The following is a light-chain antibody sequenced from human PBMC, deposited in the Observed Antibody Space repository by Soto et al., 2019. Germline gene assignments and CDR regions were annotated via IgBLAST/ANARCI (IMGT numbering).Light chain of an antibody. CDR2: AAS. CDR1: QDVRNW. V-gene: IGKV1-12*01. CDR3: QQFHSFSRT. Sequence: DIQMTQSPSSVSASVGDRVTITCRASQDVRNWLTWYKHKPGKGPTLLIFAASNLRSGVPSRFSGSGVGTECTLTISSLKPEDFATYYCQQFHSFSRTFGQGTKVDIK. J-gene: IGKJ1*01.